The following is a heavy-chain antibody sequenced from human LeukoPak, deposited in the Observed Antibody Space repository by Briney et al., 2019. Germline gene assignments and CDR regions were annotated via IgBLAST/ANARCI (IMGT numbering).Heavy chain of an antibody. CDR1: GYSFTNYW. Sequence: GESLKISCKGSGYSFTNYWISWVRQMPGKGLEWMWRIDPSDSYTNYSPSFQGHVTISADKSISTAFLQWSSLKASDTAMYYCARHGGDYYASGSYYPPNWFDPWGQGTLVTVSS. CDR3: ARHGGDYYASGSYYPPNWFDP. V-gene: IGHV5-10-1*01. D-gene: IGHD3-10*01. J-gene: IGHJ5*02. CDR2: IDPSDSYT.